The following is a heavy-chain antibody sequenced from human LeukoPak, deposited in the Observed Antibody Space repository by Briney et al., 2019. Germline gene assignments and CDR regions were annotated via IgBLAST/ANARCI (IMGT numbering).Heavy chain of an antibody. D-gene: IGHD2-15*01. J-gene: IGHJ5*02. Sequence: GGSLRLSCAASGFTFSSYAMHWVRQAPGKGLEWVAVISYDGSNKYYADSVKGRFTISRDNSKNTLYLQMNSLRAEDTAVYYCARDEVRVAATHNWFDPWGQGTLVTVSS. CDR1: GFTFSSYA. V-gene: IGHV3-30*04. CDR3: ARDEVRVAATHNWFDP. CDR2: ISYDGSNK.